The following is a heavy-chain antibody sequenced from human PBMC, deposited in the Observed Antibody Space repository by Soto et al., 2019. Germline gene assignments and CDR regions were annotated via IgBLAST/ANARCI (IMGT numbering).Heavy chain of an antibody. V-gene: IGHV3-23*03. CDR2: IYSGGDT. J-gene: IGHJ5*02. CDR3: AREDWFDV. Sequence: EVQLLESGGGLVQPGGSLRLSCAASGFTFSSYAMSWVRQAPGKGLEWVSLIYSGGDTYYADSVKGRFTISRDNSKNTLYLQMNSLRAEDTAVYYCAREDWFDVWGQGTLVTVSS. CDR1: GFTFSSYA.